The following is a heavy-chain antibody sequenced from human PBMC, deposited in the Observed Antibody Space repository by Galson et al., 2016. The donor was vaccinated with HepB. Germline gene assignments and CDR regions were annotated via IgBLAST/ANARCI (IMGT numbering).Heavy chain of an antibody. CDR3: AHSVGILWFEEQAGYYGLDV. D-gene: IGHD3-10*01. CDR1: GFSLSTSGVG. J-gene: IGHJ6*02. CDR2: IYWDDAK. Sequence: PALVKPTQTLTLTCTFSGFSLSTSGVGVGWIRQPPGKALEWLALIYWDDAKRYSPSLKSRLTITKDTSKNQVVLTMTKMDPGDTATYYWAHSVGILWFEEQAGYYGLDVWGLGTTVTVSS. V-gene: IGHV2-5*02.